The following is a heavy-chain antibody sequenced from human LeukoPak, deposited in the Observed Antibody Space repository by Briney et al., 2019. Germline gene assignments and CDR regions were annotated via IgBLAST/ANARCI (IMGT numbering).Heavy chain of an antibody. J-gene: IGHJ4*02. Sequence: SETLSLTCAVYGGSFSGYYWSWIRQPPGKGLEWIGEINHSGSTNYNPSLKSRVTISVDTSKNQFSLKLSSVTAADTAVYYCARRHRRYYFDYWGQGTLVTVSS. CDR1: GGSFSGYY. V-gene: IGHV4-34*01. CDR3: ARRHRRYYFDY. CDR2: INHSGST.